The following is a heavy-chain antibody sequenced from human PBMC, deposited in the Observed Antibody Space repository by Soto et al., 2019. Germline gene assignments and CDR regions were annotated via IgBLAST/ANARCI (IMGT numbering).Heavy chain of an antibody. J-gene: IGHJ3*02. Sequence: PSETLSLTCTVSGGSISSGGYYWSWIRQHPGKGLEWIGYIYYSGSTYYNPSLKSRVTISVDTSKNQFSLKLSSVTAADTAVYYCAREPPSADSNGPGAFDIWGQGTMVTVSS. V-gene: IGHV4-31*03. D-gene: IGHD3-22*01. CDR2: IYYSGST. CDR3: AREPPSADSNGPGAFDI. CDR1: GGSISSGGYY.